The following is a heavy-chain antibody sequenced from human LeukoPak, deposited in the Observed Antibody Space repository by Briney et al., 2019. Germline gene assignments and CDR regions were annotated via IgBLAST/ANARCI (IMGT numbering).Heavy chain of an antibody. CDR3: VRDSLSITKTAAGDTFDI. J-gene: IGHJ3*02. CDR1: GYTFTGYY. Sequence: ASVKVSCKASGYTFTGYYMHWVRQAPGQGLEWMGWINPNSGGTNYAQKFQGRVTMTRDTSISTAYMELSSLRSEDTAVYYCVRDSLSITKTAAGDTFDIWGQGTMVTVSS. CDR2: INPNSGGT. D-gene: IGHD1-20*01. V-gene: IGHV1-2*02.